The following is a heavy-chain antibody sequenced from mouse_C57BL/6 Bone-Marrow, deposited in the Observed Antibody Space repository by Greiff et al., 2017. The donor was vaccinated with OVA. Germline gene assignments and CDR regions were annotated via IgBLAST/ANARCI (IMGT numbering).Heavy chain of an antibody. V-gene: IGHV5-15*01. CDR2: ISNLAYSI. J-gene: IGHJ3*01. CDR3: ARPLYYYGSSPLAY. CDR1: GFTFSDYG. D-gene: IGHD1-1*01. Sequence: EVKVVESGGGLVQPGGSLKLSCAASGFTFSDYGMAWVRQAPRKGPEWVAFISNLAYSIYYADTVTGRFTISRENAKNTLYLEMSSLRSEDTAMYYCARPLYYYGSSPLAYWGQGTLVTVSA.